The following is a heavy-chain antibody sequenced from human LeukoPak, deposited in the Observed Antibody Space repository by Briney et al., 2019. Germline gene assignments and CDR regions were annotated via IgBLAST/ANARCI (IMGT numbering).Heavy chain of an antibody. CDR1: GFTVSSHF. J-gene: IGHJ4*02. CDR2: IYGGGSI. D-gene: IGHD4-17*01. Sequence: PGGSLRLSCAASGFTVSSHFMSWVRQAPGKGLEWVSVIYGGGSIYYADSVKGRFTISRDNSKNTLYLQMNSLRAEDTAVYYCATEGPDYGDYLFDYWGQGTLVTVSS. CDR3: ATEGPDYGDYLFDY. V-gene: IGHV3-66*01.